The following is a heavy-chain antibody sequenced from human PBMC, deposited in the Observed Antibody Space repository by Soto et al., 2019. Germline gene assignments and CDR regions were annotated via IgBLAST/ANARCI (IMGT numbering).Heavy chain of an antibody. CDR2: INAGNGNT. J-gene: IGHJ4*02. CDR1: GYTFTSYA. D-gene: IGHD3-22*01. Sequence: QVQLVQSGAEVKKPGASVKVSCKASGYTFTSYAMHWVRQAPGQRLEWMGWINAGNGNTKYSQKFQGRVTITSDTSASTAYMELSSLRSEDTAVYYGARAGAYYYDSSCYYYEDYWGQGTLVTVSS. CDR3: ARAGAYYYDSSCYYYEDY. V-gene: IGHV1-3*01.